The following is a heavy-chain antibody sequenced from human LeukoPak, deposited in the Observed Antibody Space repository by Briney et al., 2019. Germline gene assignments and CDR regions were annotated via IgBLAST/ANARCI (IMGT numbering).Heavy chain of an antibody. CDR1: GGTFSSYA. CDR3: AREGSSGYYNWFDP. J-gene: IGHJ5*02. Sequence: GASVKVSCKASGGTFSSYAISWVRQAPGQGLEWMGGIIPIFGTANYAQKFQGRVTITADESTSTAYMELSSLRSEDTAVYYCAREGSSGYYNWFDPWGQGTLATVSS. V-gene: IGHV1-69*13. CDR2: IIPIFGTA. D-gene: IGHD3-22*01.